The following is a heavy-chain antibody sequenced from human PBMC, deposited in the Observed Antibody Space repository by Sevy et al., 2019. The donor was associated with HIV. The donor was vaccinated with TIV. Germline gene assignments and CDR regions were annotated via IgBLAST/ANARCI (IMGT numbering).Heavy chain of an antibody. Sequence: GGSLRLSCAASGFTFSSYSMNWVRQAPEKGLEWVSSISSSSSYIYYADSVKGRFTISRDNAKNTLYLQMNSLRAEDTAVYYCASIAARPGFDYWGQGTLVTVSS. CDR3: ASIAARPGFDY. D-gene: IGHD6-6*01. J-gene: IGHJ4*02. CDR2: ISSSSSYI. V-gene: IGHV3-21*01. CDR1: GFTFSSYS.